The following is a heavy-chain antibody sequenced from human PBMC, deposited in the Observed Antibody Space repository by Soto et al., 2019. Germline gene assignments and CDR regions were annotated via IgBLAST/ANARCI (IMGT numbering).Heavy chain of an antibody. CDR3: ARDLKSQMAGTDNWFDP. CDR1: GYTFTSYG. CDR2: ISAYNGNT. Sequence: QVQLVQSGAEVKKPGASVKVSCKASGYTFTSYGISWVRQAPGQGLEWMGWISAYNGNTNYAQKLQGRVTMTTDTATSTAYMELRSLRSDDTAVYYCARDLKSQMAGTDNWFDPWGQGTLVTVSS. D-gene: IGHD6-19*01. V-gene: IGHV1-18*01. J-gene: IGHJ5*02.